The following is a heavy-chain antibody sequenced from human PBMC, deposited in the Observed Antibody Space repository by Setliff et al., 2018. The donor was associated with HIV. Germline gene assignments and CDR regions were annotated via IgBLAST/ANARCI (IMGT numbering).Heavy chain of an antibody. CDR1: GYTFTGYF. Sequence: ASVKVSCKASGYTFTGYFIHWVRQAPRQGLEWMGRIIPNSAGTNYAQKFQGRVTMTRDTSISTAYMELSRLRSDDTAVYYCATKVYCTNGVCLDAFDIWGQGTMVTVSS. D-gene: IGHD2-8*01. V-gene: IGHV1-2*06. CDR3: ATKVYCTNGVCLDAFDI. J-gene: IGHJ3*02. CDR2: IIPNSAGT.